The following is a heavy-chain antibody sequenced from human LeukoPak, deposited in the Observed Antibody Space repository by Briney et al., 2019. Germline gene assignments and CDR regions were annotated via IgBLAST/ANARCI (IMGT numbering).Heavy chain of an antibody. Sequence: PSQTLSLTCTVSGGSISSGGYYWSWIRQPPGKGLEWIGYIYHSGSTYYNPSLKSRVTISVDRSKNHFSLNLSSVTAADTAVYYCASGPSTLVAPVAEYFQHWGQGTLVTVSS. CDR3: ASGPSTLVAPVAEYFQH. J-gene: IGHJ1*01. D-gene: IGHD4-23*01. CDR2: IYHSGST. V-gene: IGHV4-30-2*01. CDR1: GGSISSGGYY.